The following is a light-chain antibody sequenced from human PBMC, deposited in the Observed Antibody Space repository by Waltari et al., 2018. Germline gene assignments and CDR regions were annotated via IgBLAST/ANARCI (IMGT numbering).Light chain of an antibody. CDR2: GVS. Sequence: DIQMTQSPSSLSASVGDSVRITCRASQGISNYLAWYQEKPGKIPKLLIYGVSSLQSGVPSRFSGSGSGTVFTLTISSLQPEDVATYYCQNYDSVPLTFGGGTKVEMK. J-gene: IGKJ4*01. CDR3: QNYDSVPLT. CDR1: QGISNY. V-gene: IGKV1-27*01.